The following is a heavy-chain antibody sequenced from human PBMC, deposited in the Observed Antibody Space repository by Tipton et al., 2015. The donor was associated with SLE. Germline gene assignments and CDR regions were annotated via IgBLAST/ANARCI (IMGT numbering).Heavy chain of an antibody. CDR2: ISYDGSN. CDR3: ARVLGSYYGMDV. Sequence: SLRLSRAASGFTFSTYAMHWVRQAPGKGLEWVAVISYDGSNNYADSVKGRFTISRDNSKNTLYLQMNSLRAEDTAVYYCARVLGSYYGMDVWGQGTTVTVSS. D-gene: IGHD7-27*01. CDR1: GFTFSTYA. J-gene: IGHJ6*02. V-gene: IGHV3-30*04.